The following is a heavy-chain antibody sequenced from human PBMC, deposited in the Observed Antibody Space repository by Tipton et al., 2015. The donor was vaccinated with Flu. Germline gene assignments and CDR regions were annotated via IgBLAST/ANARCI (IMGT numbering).Heavy chain of an antibody. J-gene: IGHJ4*02. V-gene: IGHV4-59*08. CDR3: ARHKGKFGYYIG. D-gene: IGHD3-22*01. CDR2: IYYSGST. CDR1: GGSISSYY. Sequence: GLVKPSETLSLTCTVSGGSISSYYWSWIRQPPGKGLEWIGYIYYSGSTNYNPSLKSRVTISVDTSKNQFSLKLSSVTAADTAVYYCARHKGKFGYYIGWGQGTLVTVSS.